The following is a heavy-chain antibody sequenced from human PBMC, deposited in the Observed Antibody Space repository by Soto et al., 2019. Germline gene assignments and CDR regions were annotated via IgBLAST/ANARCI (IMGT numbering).Heavy chain of an antibody. J-gene: IGHJ3*02. D-gene: IGHD4-4*01. Sequence: ASVKVSCKASGYTFTSYDINWVRQATGQGLEWMGWMNPNSGNTGYAQKFQGRVTMTRNTSISTAYMELSSPRSEDTAVYYCARVRDTVTAFDIWGQGTMVTVSS. CDR2: MNPNSGNT. CDR3: ARVRDTVTAFDI. CDR1: GYTFTSYD. V-gene: IGHV1-8*01.